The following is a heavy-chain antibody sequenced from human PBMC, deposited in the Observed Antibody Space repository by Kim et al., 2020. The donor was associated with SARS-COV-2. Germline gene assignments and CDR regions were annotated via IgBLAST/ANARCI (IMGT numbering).Heavy chain of an antibody. V-gene: IGHV1-69*11. D-gene: IGHD3-3*01. CDR3: ARDVVSGEGAGFDY. Sequence: SVKVSCKASGRTFTNYPVSWVRQPPVQGLEWMGRINISDGTANNAQKFQGRVTLTADEPTSTAYMELSNLKSDDTAVYYCARDVVSGEGAGFDY. CDR2: INISDGTA. CDR1: GRTFTNYP. J-gene: IGHJ4*01.